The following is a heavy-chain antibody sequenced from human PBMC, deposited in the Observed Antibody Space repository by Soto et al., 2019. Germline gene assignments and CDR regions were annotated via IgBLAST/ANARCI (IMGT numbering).Heavy chain of an antibody. CDR2: ISGTGGRT. D-gene: IGHD4-17*01. CDR1: RFTFSNYA. Sequence: GGSLRLSCAASRFTFSNYAMSWVRQAPGKGLEWVSSISGTGGRTYYGDSVMGRFTISRDNSKNTLYLQMNTLRAEDAALYYCAKDSPFSRTGTLAFDYWGQGTLVTVSS. V-gene: IGHV3-23*01. CDR3: AKDSPFSRTGTLAFDY. J-gene: IGHJ4*02.